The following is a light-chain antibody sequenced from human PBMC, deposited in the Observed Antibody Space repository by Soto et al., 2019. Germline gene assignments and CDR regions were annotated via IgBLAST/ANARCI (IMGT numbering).Light chain of an antibody. Sequence: ARQLHKYTSYLSAXVGDXVTIXXRASQGIGNALGWYQQKPGIPPKVLIYGASNLQSGVPPRFSGSGSGTDFTLAISSLQPEDSAPYYCEKYNIYPQTFGQGTKVDLK. CDR2: GAS. J-gene: IGKJ1*01. CDR3: EKYNIYPQT. CDR1: QGIGNA. V-gene: IGKV1-6*01.